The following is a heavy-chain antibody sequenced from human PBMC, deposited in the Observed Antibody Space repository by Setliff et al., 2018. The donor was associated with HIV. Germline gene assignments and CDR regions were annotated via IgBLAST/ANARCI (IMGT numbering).Heavy chain of an antibody. Sequence: TLSLTCTVSGGSISGGNSYWSWIRQPAVKGLEWIGHIYTSGNTNYNPSLKSRVTISIDTSKNQFSLKLTSVTAADTAVYSCAREDALTQQFDSWGQGTLVTVSS. CDR1: GGSISGGNSY. D-gene: IGHD6-13*01. J-gene: IGHJ4*02. CDR3: AREDALTQQFDS. CDR2: IYTSGNT. V-gene: IGHV4-61*09.